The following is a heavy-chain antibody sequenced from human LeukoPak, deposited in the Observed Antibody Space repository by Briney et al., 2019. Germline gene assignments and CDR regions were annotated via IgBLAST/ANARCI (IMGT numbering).Heavy chain of an antibody. CDR1: GFTFSYHW. Sequence: GGSLRLSCAASGFTFSYHWMHWVRQVPGKGPVWVSRIDGGGSSISYADSVKGRFTISRDNSKNTLYLQMNSLRAEDTAVYYCAREGSFDSSGYNDALDIWGQGTMVTVSA. J-gene: IGHJ3*02. CDR3: AREGSFDSSGYNDALDI. D-gene: IGHD3-22*01. CDR2: IDGGGSSI. V-gene: IGHV3-74*01.